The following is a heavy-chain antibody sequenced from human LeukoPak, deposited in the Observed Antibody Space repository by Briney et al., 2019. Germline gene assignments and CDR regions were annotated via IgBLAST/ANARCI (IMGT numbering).Heavy chain of an antibody. CDR3: ARGAPLRFLEWLRHNWFDP. Sequence: SETLSLTCNVSGYSISSGYYWSWIRQPPGKGLEWIGEINHSGSTNYNPSLKSRVTISVDTSKNQFSLKLSSVTAADTAVYYCARGAPLRFLEWLRHNWFDPWGQGTLVTVSS. V-gene: IGHV4-34*01. CDR1: GYSISSGYY. CDR2: INHSGST. D-gene: IGHD3-3*01. J-gene: IGHJ5*02.